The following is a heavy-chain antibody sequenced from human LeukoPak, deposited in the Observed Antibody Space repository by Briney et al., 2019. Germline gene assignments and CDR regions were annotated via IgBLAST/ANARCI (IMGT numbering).Heavy chain of an antibody. CDR1: GFTFSSYA. CDR2: ISGSGGST. Sequence: GGSLRLSCTASGFTFSSYAMSWVRQGPGKGLEWVSAISGSGGSTYYADPVKGRFTISRDNSKNPLYLQMNSLRAEDTAVYYCAKIESRHDAFDIWGQGTMVAVSS. V-gene: IGHV3-23*01. CDR3: AKIESRHDAFDI. J-gene: IGHJ3*02. D-gene: IGHD5-24*01.